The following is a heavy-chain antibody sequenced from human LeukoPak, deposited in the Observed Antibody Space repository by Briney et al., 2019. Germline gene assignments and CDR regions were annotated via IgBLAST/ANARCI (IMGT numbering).Heavy chain of an antibody. CDR1: GFTFSSYS. CDR2: ISSSSGTI. J-gene: IGHJ4*02. D-gene: IGHD6-13*01. CDR3: AKSPRSSSHHYFDY. V-gene: IGHV3-48*04. Sequence: GGSLRLSCAASGFTFSSYSMNWVRQAPGKGLEWVSYISSSSGTIYYADSVKGRFTISRDNAKNSLYLQMNSLRAEDTALYYCAKSPRSSSHHYFDYWGQGTLVTVSS.